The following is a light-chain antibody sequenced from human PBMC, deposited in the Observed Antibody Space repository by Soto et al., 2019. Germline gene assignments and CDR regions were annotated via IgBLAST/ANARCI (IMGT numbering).Light chain of an antibody. J-gene: IGLJ1*01. CDR2: EVS. V-gene: IGLV2-14*01. CDR1: SSDVGGYNY. Sequence: QSVLTQPASVSGSLGQSITISCTGTSSDVGGYNYVSWYQQQPGKAPKLMISEVSNRPSGISNRFYGSKSGNTASLIISGLQAEDEADYYCCSFTSSTTYVFGTGTKVTVL. CDR3: CSFTSSTTYV.